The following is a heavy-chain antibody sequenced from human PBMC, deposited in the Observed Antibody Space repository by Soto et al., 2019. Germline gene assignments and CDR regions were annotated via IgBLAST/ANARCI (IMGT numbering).Heavy chain of an antibody. CDR3: ARSSGNYSWYFDF. V-gene: IGHV4-30-2*01. CDR2: IYHSGST. CDR1: GGSISSGGYS. D-gene: IGHD1-26*01. J-gene: IGHJ4*02. Sequence: SSETLSLTCAVSGGSISSGGYSWSWIRQPPGKGLEWIGYIYHSGSTYYNPSLKSRVTISVDRSKNQFSLKVISVTATDTAVYYCARSSGNYSWYFDFWGRGTPVTVSS.